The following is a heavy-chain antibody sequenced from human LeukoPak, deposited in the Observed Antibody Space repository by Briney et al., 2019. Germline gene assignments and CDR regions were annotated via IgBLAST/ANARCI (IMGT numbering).Heavy chain of an antibody. V-gene: IGHV3-7*01. CDR2: IKQDGSEK. CDR1: GFTFSSYW. J-gene: IGHJ4*02. Sequence: TGGSLRLSCAASGFTFSSYWMSWVRQAPGKGLEWVANIKQDGSEKYYVDSVKGRFTISRDNSKNTLYLQMNSLRAEDTAVYYCAKDWDSMVRGDHWGQGTLVTVSS. D-gene: IGHD3-10*01. CDR3: AKDWDSMVRGDH.